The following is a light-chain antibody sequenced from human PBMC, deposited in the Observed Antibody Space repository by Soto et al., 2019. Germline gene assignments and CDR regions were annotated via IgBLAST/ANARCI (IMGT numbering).Light chain of an antibody. V-gene: IGLV2-23*02. CDR2: GVN. J-gene: IGLJ1*01. CDR3: CAYADINIFV. CDR1: SSDVGSYDL. Sequence: QSVLTQPASVSGSPGQSITISCTGTSSDVGSYDLVSWYQQRPGKVPKLLIYGVNKRPSGVSTRFSGSKSGNTASLTISDLQAEDEADFYCCAYADINIFVFGTGTKVTVL.